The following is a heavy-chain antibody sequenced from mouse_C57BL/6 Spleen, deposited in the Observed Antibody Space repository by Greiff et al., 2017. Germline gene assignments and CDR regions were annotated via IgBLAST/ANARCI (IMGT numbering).Heavy chain of an antibody. CDR1: GYNFTSYW. V-gene: IGHV1-52*01. D-gene: IGHD2-4*01. J-gene: IGHJ4*01. CDR3: AKSLGDYDNAMDY. CDR2: IDPSDSET. Sequence: QVQLQQPGAELVRPGSSVKLSCKASGYNFTSYWMHWVKQRPIQGLEWIGNIDPSDSETNYNQKFKDKATLTVDKSSSTAYMQLSSLTSGDSAVYYCAKSLGDYDNAMDYWGQGTSVTVSS.